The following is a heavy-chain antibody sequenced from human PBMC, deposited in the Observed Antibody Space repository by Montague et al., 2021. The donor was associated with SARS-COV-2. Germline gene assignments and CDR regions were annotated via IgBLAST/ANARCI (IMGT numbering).Heavy chain of an antibody. CDR3: AREGGWLARGSYYFDY. CDR2: IYYSGST. V-gene: IGHV4-39*07. J-gene: IGHJ4*02. CDR1: GGSISSSSYY. Sequence: SETLSLTCTVSGGSISSSSYYWGWIRQPPGQGLEWIGSIYYSGSTYYNPSLQSRVTISVDTSKNQFSLKLSSVTAADTAVYYCAREGGWLARGSYYFDYWGQGTLVTVSS. D-gene: IGHD3-22*01.